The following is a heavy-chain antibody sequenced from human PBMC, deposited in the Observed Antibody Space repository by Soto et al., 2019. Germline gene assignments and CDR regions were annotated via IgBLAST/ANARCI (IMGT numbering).Heavy chain of an antibody. CDR1: GGSISRGGYY. Sequence: QVQLQESGPGLVKPSQTLSLTCTVSGGSISRGGYYWSWIRQHPGKGLEWIGYIYYSGGTYYNPSIKRQVTISVDTSENQFSMRLSSVTDADAAVYYCARKDSGYADYMDVWGKGTTVTVSS. CDR2: IYYSGGT. V-gene: IGHV4-31*01. D-gene: IGHD5-12*01. J-gene: IGHJ6*03. CDR3: ARKDSGYADYMDV.